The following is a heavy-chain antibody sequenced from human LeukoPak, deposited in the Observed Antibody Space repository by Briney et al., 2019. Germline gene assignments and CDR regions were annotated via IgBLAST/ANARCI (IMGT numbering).Heavy chain of an antibody. D-gene: IGHD5-24*01. Sequence: SVKVSCKASGGTFSSYAISWVRQAPGQGLEWMGGIIPIFGTADYAQKFQGRVTITTDEATSTTYMELSSLRSEDTAVYYCARDLDGYNLRYFDYWGQGTLVTVSS. V-gene: IGHV1-69*05. J-gene: IGHJ4*02. CDR2: IIPIFGTA. CDR1: GGTFSSYA. CDR3: ARDLDGYNLRYFDY.